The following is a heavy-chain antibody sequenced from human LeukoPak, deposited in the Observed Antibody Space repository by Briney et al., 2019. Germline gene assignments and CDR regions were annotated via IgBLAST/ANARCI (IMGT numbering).Heavy chain of an antibody. J-gene: IGHJ4*02. CDR2: ISAYNGNT. CDR3: ARESEWLRIDY. V-gene: IGHV1-18*01. D-gene: IGHD5-12*01. Sequence: ASVTVSFTASGYTFTSYGISWVRQAPGQGLEWMGWISAYNGNTNYAQKLQGRVTMTTDTSTSTAYMELRSLRSDDTAVYYCARESEWLRIDYWGQGTLVTVSS. CDR1: GYTFTSYG.